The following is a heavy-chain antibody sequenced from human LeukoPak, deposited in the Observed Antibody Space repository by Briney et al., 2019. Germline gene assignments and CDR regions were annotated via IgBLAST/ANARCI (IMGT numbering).Heavy chain of an antibody. CDR2: IYYSGST. D-gene: IGHD6-13*01. J-gene: IGHJ4*02. CDR1: GGSISSYY. CDR3: ARNGVEQQLVYFDY. Sequence: PSETLSLTCTVAGGSISSYYWSWIRPPPGKGLEWIGYIYYSGSTNYNPSLKSRVTISVDTSKNQFSLKLSSVTAADTAVYYCARNGVEQQLVYFDYWGQGTLVTVSS. V-gene: IGHV4-59*01.